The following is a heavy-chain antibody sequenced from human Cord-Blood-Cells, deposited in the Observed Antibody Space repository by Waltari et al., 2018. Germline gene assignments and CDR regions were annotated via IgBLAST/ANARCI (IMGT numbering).Heavy chain of an antibody. D-gene: IGHD6-6*01. CDR2: ISSSSSYI. V-gene: IGHV3-21*01. CDR1: GFTFSSYS. Sequence: EVQLVESGGGLVKPGGSLRLSCAASGFTFSSYSMNWVRQAPGKGLEWVSSISSSSSYIYYADSVKGRFTISRDNAKNSLYLQMNSLRAEDTAVYYCARDRWGSSSLNAFDIWGQGTMVTVSS. CDR3: ARDRWGSSSLNAFDI. J-gene: IGHJ3*02.